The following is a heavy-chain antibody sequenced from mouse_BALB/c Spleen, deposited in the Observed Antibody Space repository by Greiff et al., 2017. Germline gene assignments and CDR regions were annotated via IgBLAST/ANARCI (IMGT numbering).Heavy chain of an antibody. D-gene: IGHD2-3*01. V-gene: IGHV14-3*02. Sequence: EVQLQESGAELVKPGASVKLSCTASGFNIKDTYMHWVKQRPEQGLEWIGRIDPANGNTKYDPKFQGKATITADTSSNTAYLQLSSLTSEDTAVYYCARGKWLLPSDYWGQGTTLTVSS. CDR3: ARGKWLLPSDY. CDR2: IDPANGNT. CDR1: GFNIKDTY. J-gene: IGHJ2*01.